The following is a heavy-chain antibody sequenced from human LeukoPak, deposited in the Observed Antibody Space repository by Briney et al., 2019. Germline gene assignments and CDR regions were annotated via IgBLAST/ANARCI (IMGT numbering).Heavy chain of an antibody. V-gene: IGHV3-30-3*01. CDR3: ARVYYYDSSAPDY. J-gene: IGHJ4*02. D-gene: IGHD3-22*01. CDR1: GFTFSSYA. CDR2: ISYDGSNK. Sequence: GGSLRLSCAASGFTFSSYAMHWVRQAPGKGLEWVAVISYDGSNKYYADSVKGRFTFSRDNSKNTLYLQMNSLRAEDTAVYYCARVYYYDSSAPDYWGQGTLVTVSS.